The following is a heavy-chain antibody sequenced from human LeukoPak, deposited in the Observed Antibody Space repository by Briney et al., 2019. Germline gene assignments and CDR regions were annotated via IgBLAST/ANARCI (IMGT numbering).Heavy chain of an antibody. CDR3: ARHRHMDV. J-gene: IGHJ6*03. V-gene: IGHV4-34*01. CDR2: INHSGST. Sequence: GSLRLSCAASGFTFSSYWMHWVRQPPGKGLEWIGEINHSGSTNCNPSLKSRVTISVDTSKNQFSLKLSSVTAADTAVYYCARHRHMDVWGKGTTVTISS. CDR1: GFTFSSYW.